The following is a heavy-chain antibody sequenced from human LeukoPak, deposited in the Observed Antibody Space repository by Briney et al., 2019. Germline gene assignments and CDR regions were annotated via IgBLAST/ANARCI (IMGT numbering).Heavy chain of an antibody. J-gene: IGHJ5*02. V-gene: IGHV4-59*12. CDR3: ARGSEYCSSTSCYTGNWFDP. D-gene: IGHD2-2*02. CDR2: IYYSGST. CDR1: GGSISSYY. Sequence: SETLSLTCTVSGGSISSYYWSWIRQHPGKGLEWIGYIYYSGSTYYNPSLKSRVTISVDTSKSQFSLKLSSVTAADTAVYYCARGSEYCSSTSCYTGNWFDPWGQGTLVTVSS.